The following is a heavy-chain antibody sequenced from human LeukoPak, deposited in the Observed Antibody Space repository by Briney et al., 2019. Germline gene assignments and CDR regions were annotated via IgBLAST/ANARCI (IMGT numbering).Heavy chain of an antibody. CDR2: IKSKTDGGTT. D-gene: IGHD2-2*01. Sequence: GGSLRLSCAASGFTFSNAWMSWVRQAPGKGLEWVGRIKSKTDGGTTDYAAPVKGRFTISRDDSKNTLYLQMNSLKTEDTAVYYCTTEGISTGYCSSTSCYYWRGIDYWGQGTLVTVSS. CDR1: GFTFSNAW. CDR3: TTEGISTGYCSSTSCYYWRGIDY. V-gene: IGHV3-15*01. J-gene: IGHJ4*02.